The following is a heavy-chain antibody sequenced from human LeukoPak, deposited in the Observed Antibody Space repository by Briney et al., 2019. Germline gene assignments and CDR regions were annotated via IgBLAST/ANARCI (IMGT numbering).Heavy chain of an antibody. CDR1: GFTFSSYW. Sequence: GGSLRLSCAASGFTFSSYWMHWVRQAPGQGLVWVSRINSDGSSTSYADSVKGRFTISRDNSKNTLYLQMNSLRAEDTAVYYCATLIYDIMTGYPSQYYYYMDVWGKGTTVTISS. V-gene: IGHV3-74*01. D-gene: IGHD3-9*01. J-gene: IGHJ6*03. CDR2: INSDGSST. CDR3: ATLIYDIMTGYPSQYYYYMDV.